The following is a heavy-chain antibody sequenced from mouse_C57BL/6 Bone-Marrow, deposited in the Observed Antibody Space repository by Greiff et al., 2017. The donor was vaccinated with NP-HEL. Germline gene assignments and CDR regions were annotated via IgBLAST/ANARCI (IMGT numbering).Heavy chain of an antibody. CDR1: GYTFTSYW. CDR3: TTPVSRQLRLLYAMDY. J-gene: IGHJ4*01. D-gene: IGHD3-2*02. Sequence: QVQLQQPGAELVMPGASVKLSCKASGYTFTSYWMHWVKQRPGQGLEWIGEIDPSDSYTNYNQKFKGKSTLTVDKSSSTAYLQLSSLTSEDTAVYYCTTPVSRQLRLLYAMDYWGQGTSVTVSS. V-gene: IGHV1-69*01. CDR2: IDPSDSYT.